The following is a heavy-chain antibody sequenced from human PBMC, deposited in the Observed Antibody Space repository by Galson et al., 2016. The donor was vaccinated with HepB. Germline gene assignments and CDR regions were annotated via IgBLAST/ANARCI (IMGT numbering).Heavy chain of an antibody. V-gene: IGHV3-33*01. CDR3: ARDRLWFGDNYLDY. D-gene: IGHD3-10*01. Sequence: LRLSCAVSGLKFSDYGFHWVRQAPGKGLEWVAVIFYDGSEKHYPDSVKGRFTISRDNSKNTVYLQISSLRVDDTAVYYCARDRLWFGDNYLDYWGQGTLVTVSS. CDR1: GLKFSDYG. J-gene: IGHJ4*02. CDR2: IFYDGSEK.